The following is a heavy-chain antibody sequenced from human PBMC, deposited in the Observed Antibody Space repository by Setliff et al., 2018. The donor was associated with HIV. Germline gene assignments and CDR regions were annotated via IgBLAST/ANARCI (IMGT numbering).Heavy chain of an antibody. Sequence: GASVKVSCKTFGYRFTDFYVNWVRQAPGQGLEWMGWINPKSGATKNAQKFQGRVTMTRDTSTSTAYMELRSLRSDDTAMYYCARPGGSYGDYGWYLRFWGQGTLVTVSS. J-gene: IGHJ4*02. CDR3: ARPGGSYGDYGWYLRF. CDR2: INPKSGAT. D-gene: IGHD4-17*01. V-gene: IGHV1-2*02. CDR1: GYRFTDFY.